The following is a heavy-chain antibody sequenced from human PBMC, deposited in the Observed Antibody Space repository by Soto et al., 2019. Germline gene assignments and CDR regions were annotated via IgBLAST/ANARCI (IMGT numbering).Heavy chain of an antibody. CDR1: GFTVSSNY. Sequence: PGGSLRLSCAASGFTVSSNYMSWVRQAPGKGLEWVSVIYSGGSAYYADSVKGRFTISRDNSKNTLYLQMNSLRAEDTAVYYCARDSRQWLDKFDYWGQGTLVTVSS. V-gene: IGHV3-66*01. D-gene: IGHD6-19*01. CDR2: IYSGGSA. J-gene: IGHJ4*02. CDR3: ARDSRQWLDKFDY.